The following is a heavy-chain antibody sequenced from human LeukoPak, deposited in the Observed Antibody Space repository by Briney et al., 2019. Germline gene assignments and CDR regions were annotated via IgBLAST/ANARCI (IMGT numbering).Heavy chain of an antibody. J-gene: IGHJ4*02. CDR3: ARGAPGY. Sequence: SETLSLTCAVCGGSFSGYSWTWIRQPPGKGLEWIGEINHSGSTNYNPSLKSRVTISVDTSKNQFSLKLSSVTAADTAVYYCARGAPGYWGQGTLVTVSS. CDR1: GGSFSGYS. V-gene: IGHV4-34*01. CDR2: INHSGST.